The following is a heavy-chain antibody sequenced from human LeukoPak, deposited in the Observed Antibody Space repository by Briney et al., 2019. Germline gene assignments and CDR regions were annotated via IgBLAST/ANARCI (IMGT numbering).Heavy chain of an antibody. V-gene: IGHV3-7*05. CDR2: IKQDGSDK. J-gene: IGHJ2*01. CDR1: GFTFTTYW. D-gene: IGHD4-17*01. CDR3: AREARGDDYFDL. Sequence: GGSLRLSCAASGFTFTTYWMSWVRQAPGKRLEWVANIKQDGSDKYYAGSVKGRFTISRDNARNSLYLQMNSLRAEDAAVYYCAREARGDDYFDLWGRGTLVTVSS.